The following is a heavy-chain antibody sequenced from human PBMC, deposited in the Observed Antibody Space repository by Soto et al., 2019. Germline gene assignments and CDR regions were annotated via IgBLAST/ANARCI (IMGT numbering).Heavy chain of an antibody. CDR1: GGSISSGYYY. V-gene: IGHV4-30-4*01. Sequence: SETLSLTCTVSGGSISSGYYYWSWISQPPGKGLEWIGYIYYSGSTYYNPSLKSRVTISVDTSKNQFSLKLSSVTAADTAVYYCARVRARYYDSSESDPWGQGTLVTVSS. CDR2: IYYSGST. J-gene: IGHJ5*02. D-gene: IGHD3-22*01. CDR3: ARVRARYYDSSESDP.